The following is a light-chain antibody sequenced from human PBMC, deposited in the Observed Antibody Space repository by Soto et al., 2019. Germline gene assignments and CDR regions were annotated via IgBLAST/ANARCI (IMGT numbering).Light chain of an antibody. CDR3: QQRDKWPRT. CDR2: GSS. V-gene: IGKV3-11*01. J-gene: IGKJ2*01. CDR1: QSVSSY. Sequence: EIVLTQSPATLSLSPGERATLSCRASQSVSSYLAWYQHKPGQAPRLLIYGSSNRATDIPARFSGRGSGTHFALTISILESGDSAVYYCQQRDKWPRTFGQGTKLEIK.